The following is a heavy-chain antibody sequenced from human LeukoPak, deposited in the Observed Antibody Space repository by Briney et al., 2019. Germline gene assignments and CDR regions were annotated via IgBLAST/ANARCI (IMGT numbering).Heavy chain of an antibody. CDR2: IKQDGTET. Sequence: GGSLRLSCVASGLTFNRYWMSWLRQVPGKGLEWVANIKQDGTETHYVDSVKGRFTISRDNAKNSLYLQMNSLRAEDTAVYYCARDSGYVDYWGQGTLVTVSS. CDR1: GLTFNRYW. V-gene: IGHV3-7*03. J-gene: IGHJ4*02. CDR3: ARDSGYVDY. D-gene: IGHD3-22*01.